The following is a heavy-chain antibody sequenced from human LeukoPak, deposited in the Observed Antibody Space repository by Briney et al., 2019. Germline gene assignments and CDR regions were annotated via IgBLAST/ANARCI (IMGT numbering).Heavy chain of an antibody. CDR2: ISSSSSYI. V-gene: IGHV3-21*01. J-gene: IGHJ6*02. CDR3: ARFGRYYYGMDV. D-gene: IGHD3-10*01. Sequence: GGSLRLSCAESGFTFSSYSMNWVRQAPGKGLEWVSSISSSSSYIYYADSVKGRFTIYRDNAKNSLYLQMNSLRAEDTAVYYCARFGRYYYGMDVWGQGTTVTVSS. CDR1: GFTFSSYS.